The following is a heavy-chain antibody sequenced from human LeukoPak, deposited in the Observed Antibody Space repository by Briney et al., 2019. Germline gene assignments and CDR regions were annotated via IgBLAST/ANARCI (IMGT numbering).Heavy chain of an antibody. V-gene: IGHV3-48*03. CDR1: GFTFSSYE. CDR2: ISSSGSTI. D-gene: IGHD2-2*01. J-gene: IGHJ6*02. CDR3: ARVLVVVVPAAIIPHDGMDV. Sequence: GGPLRLSCAASGFTFSSYEMNWVRQAPGKGLEWVSYISSSGSTIYYADSVKGRFTISRDNAKNSPYLQMNSLRAEDTAVYYCARVLVVVVPAAIIPHDGMDVWGQGTTVTVSS.